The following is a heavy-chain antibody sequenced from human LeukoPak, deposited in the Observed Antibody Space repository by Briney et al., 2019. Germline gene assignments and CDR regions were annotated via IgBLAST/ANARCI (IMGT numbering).Heavy chain of an antibody. J-gene: IGHJ4*02. CDR3: ASVGATWYCGGDCYPDY. CDR1: GYTFTGYY. V-gene: IGHV1-2*02. D-gene: IGHD2-21*01. Sequence: ASVKVSCKASGYTFTGYYMHWVRQAPGQGLEWMVWINPNSGGTNYAQKFQGRVTMTRDTSISTAYMELSRLRSDDTAVYYCASVGATWYCGGDCYPDYWGQGTLVTVSS. CDR2: INPNSGGT.